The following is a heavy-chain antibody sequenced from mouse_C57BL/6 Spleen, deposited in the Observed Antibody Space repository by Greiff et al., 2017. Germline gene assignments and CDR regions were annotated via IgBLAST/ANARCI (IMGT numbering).Heavy chain of an antibody. CDR1: GYTFTSYW. D-gene: IGHD1-1*01. J-gene: IGHJ4*01. CDR2: IDPADSYT. Sequence: VQLQQSGAELVMPGASVKLSCKASGYTFTSYWMNWVKQRPGQGLEWIGKIDPADSYTNYNQKFKGKATLTVDKSSSTAYMQLSSLTSEDSAVYYFARRAYCGNYYAMDYWGQGTSVTVSS. CDR3: ARRAYCGNYYAMDY. V-gene: IGHV1-69*01.